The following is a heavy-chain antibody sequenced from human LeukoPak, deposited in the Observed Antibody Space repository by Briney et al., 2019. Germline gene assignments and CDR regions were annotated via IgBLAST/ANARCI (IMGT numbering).Heavy chain of an antibody. CDR2: ISGSGGST. CDR1: GFTFSSYA. J-gene: IGHJ5*02. V-gene: IGHV3-23*01. D-gene: IGHD3-3*01. CDR3: ARVNGDFGDNWFDP. Sequence: PGGSLRLSCAASGFTFSSYAMSWVRQAPGKGLEWVSAISGSGGSTYYADSVKGRFTISRDNSKNTLYLQMNSLRAEDTAVYYCARVNGDFGDNWFDPWGQGTLVTVSS.